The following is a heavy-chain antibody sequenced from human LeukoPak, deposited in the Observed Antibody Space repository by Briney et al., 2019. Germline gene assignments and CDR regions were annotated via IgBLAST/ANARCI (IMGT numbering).Heavy chain of an antibody. V-gene: IGHV3-7*01. CDR1: GFSLSDYW. Sequence: PGGSLRLSCAASGFSLSDYWMNWVRQTPGKGPEWLANIKQDGSEKNYVEPVNGRFIISRDNAKNSGYLQMNSLRAEDTAVYYCVGGTGWLPLTWGQGTLVTVSS. J-gene: IGHJ5*01. CDR3: VGGTGWLPLT. D-gene: IGHD6-19*01. CDR2: IKQDGSEK.